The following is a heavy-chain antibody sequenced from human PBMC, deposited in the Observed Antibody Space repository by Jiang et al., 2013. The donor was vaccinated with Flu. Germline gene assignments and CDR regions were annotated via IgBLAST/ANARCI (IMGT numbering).Heavy chain of an antibody. J-gene: IGHJ6*02. CDR1: GGPISRNDYY. CDR2: IYYSGST. CDR3: AGARPNGYELGVKGVDV. Sequence: GLVKPSQTLSLTCTVSGGPISRNDYYWSWIRQPPGKGLEWIAYIYYSGSTYYNPSLKSRSIISLDTSKNQVSLNLTSLTVADTAVYYCAGARPNGYELGVKGVDVWGQGTTVTVSS. D-gene: IGHD5-12*01. V-gene: IGHV4-30-4*01.